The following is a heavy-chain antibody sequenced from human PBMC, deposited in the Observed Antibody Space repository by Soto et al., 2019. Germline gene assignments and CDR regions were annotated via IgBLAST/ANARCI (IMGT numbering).Heavy chain of an antibody. J-gene: IGHJ6*02. D-gene: IGHD3-3*01. CDR1: GYTFTGYY. V-gene: IGHV1-2*04. CDR3: ARDHRITIFGVVIPYYYYYYGMDV. CDR2: INPNSGGT. Sequence: QVQLVQSGAELKKPGASVKVSCKASGYTFTGYYMHWVRQAPGQGLEWMGWINPNSGGTNYAQKFQGWVTMTRDTSISTAYMELSRLRSDDTAVYYCARDHRITIFGVVIPYYYYYYGMDVWGQGTTVTVSS.